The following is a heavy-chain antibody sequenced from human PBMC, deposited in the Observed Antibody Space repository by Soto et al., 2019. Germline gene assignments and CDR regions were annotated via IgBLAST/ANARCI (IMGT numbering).Heavy chain of an antibody. CDR3: AKFIREGRYGMDV. D-gene: IGHD3-10*01. J-gene: IGHJ6*02. CDR1: GFTFSSYA. CDR2: ISYDGSNK. Sequence: GGSLRLSCAASGFTFSSYAMHWVRQAPGKGLEWVAVISYDGSNKYYADSVKGRFTISRDNSKNTLYLQMNSLRAEGTAVYYCAKFIREGRYGMDVWGQGTTVTVSS. V-gene: IGHV3-30-3*02.